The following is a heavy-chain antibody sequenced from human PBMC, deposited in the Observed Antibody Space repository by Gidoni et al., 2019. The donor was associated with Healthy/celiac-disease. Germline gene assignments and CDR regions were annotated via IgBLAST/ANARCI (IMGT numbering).Heavy chain of an antibody. CDR2: ISWNSGSI. J-gene: IGHJ4*02. CDR3: AKEGH. Sequence: EVQLVESGGGLVQPGRSLRLSCAASGFTFDDYAMHWVRQAPGKGLEWVSGISWNSGSIGYADSVKGRFTISRDNAKNSLYLQMNSLRAEDTALYYCAKEGHWGQGTLVTVSS. V-gene: IGHV3-9*01. CDR1: GFTFDDYA.